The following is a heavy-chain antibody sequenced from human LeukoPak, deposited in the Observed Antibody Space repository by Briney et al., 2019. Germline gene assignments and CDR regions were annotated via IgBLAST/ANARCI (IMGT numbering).Heavy chain of an antibody. CDR2: IYDGGSKE. V-gene: IGHV3-33*01. Sequence: PGSSLRLSCAASGFTFSNYGMHWVRQAPGRGLEGVAVIYDGGSKEYFADSVKGRFTISRDNSKNTVLLQMNSLRAEDTAVFYCARDFKSGYVDSWGQGTLVTVSS. J-gene: IGHJ4*02. CDR1: GFTFSNYG. D-gene: IGHD3-3*01. CDR3: ARDFKSGYVDS.